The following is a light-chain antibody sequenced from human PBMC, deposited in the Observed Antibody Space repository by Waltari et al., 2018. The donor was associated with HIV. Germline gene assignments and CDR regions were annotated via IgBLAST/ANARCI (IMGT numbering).Light chain of an antibody. CDR1: QSVSSD. V-gene: IGKV3-20*01. CDR2: GAS. CDR3: QHYTSSPTWT. J-gene: IGKJ1*01. Sequence: IVLTQSPGTLSLSPGERPTISCRASQSVSSDLAWYHQRPGQAPRLLIYGASNRATGIPDRFSGSGSGTDFTLSINSLEPEDFAIYYCQHYTSSPTWTFGQGTKVEIK.